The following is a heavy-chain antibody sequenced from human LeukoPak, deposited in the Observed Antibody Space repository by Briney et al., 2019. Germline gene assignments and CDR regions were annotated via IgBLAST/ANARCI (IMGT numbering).Heavy chain of an antibody. D-gene: IGHD2-2*01. Sequence: GGSLRLSCAASGFTFSSYWMSWVRQAPGKGLEGVANIKKDGSEKYYVDSVKGRFTISRDNAKNSLYLQMNSLRAEDTAVYYCARDDCSSISCYHNWFDPWGQGTLVTVSS. CDR2: IKKDGSEK. CDR1: GFTFSSYW. V-gene: IGHV3-7*01. CDR3: ARDDCSSISCYHNWFDP. J-gene: IGHJ5*02.